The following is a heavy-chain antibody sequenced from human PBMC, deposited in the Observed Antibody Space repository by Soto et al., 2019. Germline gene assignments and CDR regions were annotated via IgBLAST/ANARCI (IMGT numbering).Heavy chain of an antibody. Sequence: SVKVSCKASGGTFSSYAISWVRQAPGQGLKWMGGIIPIFGTANYAQKFQGRVTITADESTSTAYMEQSSLRSEDTAVYYCARPRGYYDSSGYYYFDYWGQGTLVTVSS. CDR1: GGTFSSYA. V-gene: IGHV1-69*13. D-gene: IGHD3-22*01. J-gene: IGHJ4*02. CDR3: ARPRGYYDSSGYYYFDY. CDR2: IIPIFGTA.